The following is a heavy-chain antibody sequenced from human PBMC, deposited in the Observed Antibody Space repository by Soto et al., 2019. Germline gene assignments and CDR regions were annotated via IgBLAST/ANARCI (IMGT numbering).Heavy chain of an antibody. D-gene: IGHD2-2*01. CDR3: ARSLGFYCSSTSCYYLSGWFDP. J-gene: IGHJ5*02. CDR2: INAGNGNT. V-gene: IGHV1-3*01. Sequence: ASVKVSCKASGYTFTSYAMHWVRQAPGQRLEWMGWINAGNGNTKYSQKFQGRVTITRDTSASTAYMELSSLRSEDTAVYYCARSLGFYCSSTSCYYLSGWFDPWGQGTLVTVSS. CDR1: GYTFTSYA.